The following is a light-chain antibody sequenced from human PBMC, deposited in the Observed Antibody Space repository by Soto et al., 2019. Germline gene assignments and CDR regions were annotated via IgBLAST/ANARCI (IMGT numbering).Light chain of an antibody. J-gene: IGKJ2*01. Sequence: DIQLAQSPSSLSASVGDRVTITCRASQDINTYLNWYQHKPGQAPRLLIYAASALLSGVPSRFSASGSGTDFTLIISGLQAEDIATYYCQQSDTVPHTFGPGTKLEIK. CDR3: QQSDTVPHT. CDR2: AAS. CDR1: QDINTY. V-gene: IGKV1-39*01.